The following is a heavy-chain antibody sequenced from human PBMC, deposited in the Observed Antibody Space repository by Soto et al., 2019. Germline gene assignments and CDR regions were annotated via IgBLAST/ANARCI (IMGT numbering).Heavy chain of an antibody. CDR1: GFTFSNYA. CDR2: ISYDGDNE. V-gene: IGHV3-30*18. J-gene: IGHJ4*02. Sequence: GGSLRLSCAASGFTFSNYAMHWVRQAPGKGLEWLAIISYDGDNEYYADSVRGRFTISRDDSKNTLYLQTNNLRHEDTAVYKSAKDGVSFYGNGPGSFGNRFDYWGQGTLVTVSA. D-gene: IGHD2-8*01. CDR3: AKDGVSFYGNGPGSFGNRFDY.